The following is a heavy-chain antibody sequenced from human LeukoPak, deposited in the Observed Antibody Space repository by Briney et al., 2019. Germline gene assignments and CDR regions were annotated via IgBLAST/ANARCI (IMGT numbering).Heavy chain of an antibody. D-gene: IGHD3-22*01. V-gene: IGHV3-66*01. CDR1: GFTVSSNY. CDR2: IYSGGST. J-gene: IGHJ4*02. CDR3: ARDRRVAFDSSGLFDY. Sequence: GGSLRLSCAASGFTVSSNYMSWVRQAPGKGLEWVSVIYSGGSTYYADSVKGRFTISRDNSKNTLYLQMNSLRAEDTAVYYCARDRRVAFDSSGLFDYWGQGTLVTVSS.